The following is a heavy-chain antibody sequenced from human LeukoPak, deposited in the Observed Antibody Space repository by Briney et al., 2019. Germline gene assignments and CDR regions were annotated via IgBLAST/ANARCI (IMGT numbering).Heavy chain of an antibody. J-gene: IGHJ4*02. V-gene: IGHV3-74*01. Sequence: PGGSLRLSCAASGFTFSTYWMHWVRQAPGKGLDWVSRINGDGTSTSISYAESVKGRFTISRDNAKNTLYLHMNTLRAEDTAVYYCARDRDYGAPDYWGQGTLVTVSS. D-gene: IGHD4-17*01. CDR2: INGDGTSTSI. CDR1: GFTFSTYW. CDR3: ARDRDYGAPDY.